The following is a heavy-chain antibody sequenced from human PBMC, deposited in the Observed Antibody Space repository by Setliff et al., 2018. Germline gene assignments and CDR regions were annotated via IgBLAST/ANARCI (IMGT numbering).Heavy chain of an antibody. V-gene: IGHV4-34*01. Sequence: SETLSLTCAVYGGSFSDYHWSWIRQTPGKGLEWIGKINHSGSSTYNPSLKSRVTISLYTSKSQFSLTLSPVTAADTAVYYCARGGGYNSGSYRGGFYYMDVWGKGTTVTSP. CDR2: INHSGSS. CDR1: GGSFSDYH. J-gene: IGHJ6*03. CDR3: ARGGGYNSGSYRGGFYYMDV. D-gene: IGHD6-19*01.